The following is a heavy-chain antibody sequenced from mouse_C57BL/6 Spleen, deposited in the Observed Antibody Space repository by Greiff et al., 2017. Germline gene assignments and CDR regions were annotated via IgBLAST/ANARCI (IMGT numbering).Heavy chain of an antibody. CDR1: GYTFTDYH. V-gene: IGHV1-18*01. CDR2: INPNNGGT. D-gene: IGHD2-1*01. CDR3: ARRRDLLWYHDY. Sequence: QLQQSGPELVKPGASVKILRKASGYTFTDYHMDWVKQSHGKSPEWIGDINPNNGGTNYNQKFKVKATLTVDKSSSTADMELRSLTSEDTAVYYCARRRDLLWYHDYWGQGTTLTVSS. J-gene: IGHJ2*01.